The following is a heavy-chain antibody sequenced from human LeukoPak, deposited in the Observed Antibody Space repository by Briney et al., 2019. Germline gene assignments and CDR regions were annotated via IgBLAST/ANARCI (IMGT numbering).Heavy chain of an antibody. Sequence: SETLSLTCTVSGGSISSYYWSWIRQPPGKGLERIGYIYYSGSTNYNPSLKSRVTISVDTSKNQFSLKLSSVTAADTAVYYCASRSGYYWGFDYWGQGTLVTVSS. D-gene: IGHD3-3*01. V-gene: IGHV4-59*01. CDR1: GGSISSYY. CDR3: ASRSGYYWGFDY. CDR2: IYYSGST. J-gene: IGHJ4*02.